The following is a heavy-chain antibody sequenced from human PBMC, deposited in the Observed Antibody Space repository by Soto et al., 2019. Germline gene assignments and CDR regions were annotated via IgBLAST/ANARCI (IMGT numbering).Heavy chain of an antibody. V-gene: IGHV3-23*01. J-gene: IGHJ6*02. CDR2: ISGRGGST. CDR1: GFTFSSYA. CDR3: ANVPLTYYYYYGMDV. Sequence: GGSLRLSCAASGFTFSSYAMSWVRQAPGKGLEWVSAISGRGGSTYYADSVKGRFTISRDNSKNTLNLQMNSLRAEDTALYYCANVPLTYYYYYGMDVWGQGTTVTVSS.